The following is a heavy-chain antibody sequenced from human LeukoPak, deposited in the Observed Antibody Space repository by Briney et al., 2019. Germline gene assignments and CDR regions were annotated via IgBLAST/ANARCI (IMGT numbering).Heavy chain of an antibody. CDR2: ISSSGSTI. CDR3: AREGSGWYCFDY. Sequence: GGSLRLSCAASGFTFSSYEMNWVRQAPGKGLEWVSYISSSGSTIYNADSVKGRFTISRDNAKNSLYLQMNSLRAEDTAVYYCAREGSGWYCFDYWGQGTLVTVSS. J-gene: IGHJ4*02. CDR1: GFTFSSYE. V-gene: IGHV3-48*03. D-gene: IGHD6-19*01.